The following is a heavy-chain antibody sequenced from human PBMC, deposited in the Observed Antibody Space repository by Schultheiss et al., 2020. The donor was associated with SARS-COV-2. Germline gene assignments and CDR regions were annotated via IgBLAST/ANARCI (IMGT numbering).Heavy chain of an antibody. Sequence: GGSLRLSCAASGFTFSSYAMSWVRQAPGKGLEWVSAISGSGGSAYYADSVKGRFTISRDNSKNTLYLQMNSLRAEDTAVYYCARDLGRSGWYGFDYWGQGTLVTVSS. CDR2: ISGSGGSA. D-gene: IGHD6-19*01. CDR3: ARDLGRSGWYGFDY. J-gene: IGHJ4*02. V-gene: IGHV3-23*01. CDR1: GFTFSSYA.